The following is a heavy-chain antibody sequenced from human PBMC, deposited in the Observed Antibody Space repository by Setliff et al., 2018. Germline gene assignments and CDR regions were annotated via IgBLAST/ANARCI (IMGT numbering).Heavy chain of an antibody. Sequence: SETLSLTCTVSGVSIRSYNWSWIRQPPGKGLEWIGYILYSGSSNYNPPLQSRVPISVDTSKNQLSLKLVSLTAADTAVYFCARLPRTVTHFDYWGQGALVTVSS. CDR1: GVSIRSYN. D-gene: IGHD4-17*01. J-gene: IGHJ4*02. V-gene: IGHV4-59*12. CDR3: ARLPRTVTHFDY. CDR2: ILYSGSS.